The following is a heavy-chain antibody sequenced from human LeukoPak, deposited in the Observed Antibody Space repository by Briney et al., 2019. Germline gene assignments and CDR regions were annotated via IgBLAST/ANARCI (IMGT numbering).Heavy chain of an antibody. Sequence: SETLSLTCAVSGGSISSNNWWGWVRQPPGKGLEWIGEINHSGSTNYNPSLKSRVTISVDTSKNQFSLKLSSVTAADTAVYYCARGRESYYDSSGYYPWGQGTLVTVSS. V-gene: IGHV4-4*02. D-gene: IGHD3-22*01. CDR2: INHSGST. CDR1: GGSISSNNW. CDR3: ARGRESYYDSSGYYP. J-gene: IGHJ5*02.